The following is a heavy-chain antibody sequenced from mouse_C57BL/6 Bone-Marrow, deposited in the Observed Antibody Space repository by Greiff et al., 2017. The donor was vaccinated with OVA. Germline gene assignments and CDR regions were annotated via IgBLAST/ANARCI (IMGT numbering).Heavy chain of an antibody. V-gene: IGHV14-4*01. J-gene: IGHJ2*01. Sequence: DVKLVESGAELVRPGASVKLSCTASGFNIKDDYMHWVKQRPEQGLEWIGWIDPENGDTEYASKFQGKATITADTSSNTAYLQLSSLTSEDTAVYYCTTRVDYWGQGTTLTVSS. CDR2: IDPENGDT. CDR1: GFNIKDDY. CDR3: TTRVDY.